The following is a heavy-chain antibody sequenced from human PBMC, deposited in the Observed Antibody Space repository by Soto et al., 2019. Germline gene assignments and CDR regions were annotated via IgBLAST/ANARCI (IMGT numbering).Heavy chain of an antibody. CDR2: SYDNGNT. V-gene: IGHV4-30-2*01. D-gene: IGHD3-3*01. Sequence: QLQLQESGSGLVKPSQTLSLMCDVSGGSITRGGYSWSWIRQLPGKGLEWLGYSYDNGNTYYNASLKRRVTISVDRSKNQFSLNLTSVTAADTAVYYCARWSPLYGMDVWGQGATVTVSS. CDR1: GGSITRGGYS. J-gene: IGHJ6*02. CDR3: ARWSPLYGMDV.